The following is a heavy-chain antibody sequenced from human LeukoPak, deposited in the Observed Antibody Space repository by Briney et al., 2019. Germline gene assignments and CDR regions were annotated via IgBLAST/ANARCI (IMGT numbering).Heavy chain of an antibody. J-gene: IGHJ5*02. CDR3: ACRKLGYCSSTSCYTTARFDP. CDR2: INHSGST. V-gene: IGHV4-34*01. D-gene: IGHD2-2*02. Sequence: PSETLSLTCAVYGGPFSDYYWSWIRQPPGKGLEWIGKINHSGSTNYSPSLKSRVTISIDTSKNQFSLKLSSVTAADTAVYYCACRKLGYCSSTSCYTTARFDPWGQGTLVTVSS. CDR1: GGPFSDYY.